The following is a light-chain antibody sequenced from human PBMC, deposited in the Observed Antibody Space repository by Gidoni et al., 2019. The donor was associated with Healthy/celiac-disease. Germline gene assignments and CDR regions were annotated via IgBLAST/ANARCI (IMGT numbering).Light chain of an antibody. J-gene: IGLJ2*01. CDR3: CSSAGSSTVV. Sequence: QSALTQPAYVSGSPGQSITISCTGTSSDVGSYNLVSWYQQHPGKAPILMIYEVSKRPSGVSTRFSGSKSGNTASLTISGLQAEDEADYYCCSSAGSSTVVFGGGTKLTVL. CDR2: EVS. V-gene: IGLV2-23*02. CDR1: SSDVGSYNL.